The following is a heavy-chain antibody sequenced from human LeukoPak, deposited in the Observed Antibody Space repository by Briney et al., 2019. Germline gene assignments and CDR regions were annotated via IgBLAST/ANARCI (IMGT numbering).Heavy chain of an antibody. D-gene: IGHD3-3*01. CDR3: ARGNDFWSGSFDP. CDR1: GGSISSYY. Sequence: KPSETLSLTCTVSGGSISSYYWSWIRQPPGKGLEWMGYIYYSGSTNYNPSLRSRVTISVDTSKNQFSLKQSSVTAADTAVDYWARGNDFWSGSFDPWGQGTLVTVSS. V-gene: IGHV4-59*01. CDR2: IYYSGST. J-gene: IGHJ5*02.